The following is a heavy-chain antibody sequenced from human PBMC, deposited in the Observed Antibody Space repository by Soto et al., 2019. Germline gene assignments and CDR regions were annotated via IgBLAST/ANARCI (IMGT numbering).Heavy chain of an antibody. CDR3: ARYEAYSSSWYYFDY. Sequence: PGESLKISCKGSGYSFTSYWIGWVRQMPVKGLEWMGIIYPGDSDTRYSPSFQGQVTISADKSISTAYLQWSSLKASDTAMYYCARYEAYSSSWYYFDYRGQGTLVTVSS. CDR1: GYSFTSYW. V-gene: IGHV5-51*01. D-gene: IGHD6-13*01. J-gene: IGHJ4*02. CDR2: IYPGDSDT.